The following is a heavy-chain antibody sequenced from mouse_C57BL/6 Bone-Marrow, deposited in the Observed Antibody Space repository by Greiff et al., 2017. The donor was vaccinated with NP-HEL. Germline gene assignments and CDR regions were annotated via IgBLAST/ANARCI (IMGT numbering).Heavy chain of an antibody. CDR1: GFTFSSYA. V-gene: IGHV5-9-1*02. CDR2: ISSGGDYI. CDR3: TRGPITTAWYFDV. Sequence: EVKLVESGEGLVKPGGSLKLSCAASGFTFSSYAMSWVRQTPEKRLEWVAYISSGGDYIYYADTVKGRFTISRDNARNTLYLQMSSLKSEDTAMYYCTRGPITTAWYFDVWGTGTTVTVSS. D-gene: IGHD1-2*01. J-gene: IGHJ1*03.